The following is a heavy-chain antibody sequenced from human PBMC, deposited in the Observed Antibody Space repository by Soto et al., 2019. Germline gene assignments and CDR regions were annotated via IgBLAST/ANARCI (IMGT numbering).Heavy chain of an antibody. Sequence: GSLRLSCAASGFTFSSYAMSWVRQAPGKGLEWVSAISGSGGSTYYADSVKGRFTISRDNSKNTRYLQMNSLRAEDTAVYYCAKDATTVNNYYYYYMDVWGKGTTVTVSS. CDR1: GFTFSSYA. CDR3: AKDATTVNNYYYYYMDV. V-gene: IGHV3-23*01. J-gene: IGHJ6*03. D-gene: IGHD4-17*01. CDR2: ISGSGGST.